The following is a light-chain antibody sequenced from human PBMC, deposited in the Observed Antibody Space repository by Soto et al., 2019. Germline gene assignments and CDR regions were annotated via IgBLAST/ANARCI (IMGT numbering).Light chain of an antibody. CDR1: QSVSSY. CDR2: AES. CDR3: QQSYSTLSLT. V-gene: IGKV1-39*01. Sequence: DIQMTQSPSSLSASVGDRVTITCRARQSVSSYLNWYQQKPGKSPKLLIYAESSLQSGVSSGFSCSDSGTDFTLTISSMQPEDFATYYCQQSYSTLSLTFGPGTKVEIK. J-gene: IGKJ1*01.